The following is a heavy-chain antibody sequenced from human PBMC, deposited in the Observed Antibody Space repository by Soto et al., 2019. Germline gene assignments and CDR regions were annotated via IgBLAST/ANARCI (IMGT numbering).Heavy chain of an antibody. CDR2: ITYDGSNK. CDR3: AKGQHCISTSCYFYRHGMDV. V-gene: IGHV3-30*18. D-gene: IGHD2-2*01. J-gene: IGHJ6*02. CDR1: GFTFSSYG. Sequence: QVQLVESGGGVVQPGRSLRLSCVASGFTFSSYGMHWVRQAPGKGLEWVAVITYDGSNKYYADSVKGRRTISRDNSKNMVYLQMNSLRGEDTAVYYCAKGQHCISTSCYFYRHGMDVWGQGTTVVVSS.